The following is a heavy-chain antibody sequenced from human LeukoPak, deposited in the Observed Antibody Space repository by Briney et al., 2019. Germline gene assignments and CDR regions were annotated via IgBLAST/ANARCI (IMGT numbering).Heavy chain of an antibody. Sequence: GESLKISCKGSGYSFTTYWIGWVRQMPGKGLEWMGIIYPDDSDTRYSPSFQGRVTISADKSINTAFLQWGSLKASDTAMYYCARLRGYPYSDYYCYMDVWGKGTTVTVSS. D-gene: IGHD1-26*01. CDR3: ARLRGYPYSDYYCYMDV. V-gene: IGHV5-51*01. CDR2: IYPDDSDT. CDR1: GYSFTTYW. J-gene: IGHJ6*03.